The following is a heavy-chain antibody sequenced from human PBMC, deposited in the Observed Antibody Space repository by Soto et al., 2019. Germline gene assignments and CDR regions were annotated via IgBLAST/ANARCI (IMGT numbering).Heavy chain of an antibody. V-gene: IGHV1-2*04. D-gene: IGHD3-10*01. CDR1: GYTFTGYY. Sequence: QVQLVQSGAEVKKPGASVKVSCTASGYTFTGYYMHWVRQAPGQGLEWMGWINPNSGGTNYAQKFQGWVTMTRDTSISTAYMELSRLRSDDTAVYYCAREANYYGSGKEGMDVWGQGTTVTVSS. J-gene: IGHJ6*02. CDR2: INPNSGGT. CDR3: AREANYYGSGKEGMDV.